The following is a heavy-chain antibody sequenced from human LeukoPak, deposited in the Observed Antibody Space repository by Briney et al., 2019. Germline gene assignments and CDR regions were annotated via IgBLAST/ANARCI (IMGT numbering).Heavy chain of an antibody. CDR3: ARDQGSSANHYFDY. Sequence: GGSLRLSCAASGFTFSSYAMHWVRQAPGKGLEWVAFIRYDGSNKYYADSVKGRFTISRDNSKNTLYLQMNSLRAEDTAVYYCARDQGSSANHYFDYWGQGTLVTVSS. J-gene: IGHJ4*02. CDR1: GFTFSSYA. V-gene: IGHV3-30*02. D-gene: IGHD6-6*01. CDR2: IRYDGSNK.